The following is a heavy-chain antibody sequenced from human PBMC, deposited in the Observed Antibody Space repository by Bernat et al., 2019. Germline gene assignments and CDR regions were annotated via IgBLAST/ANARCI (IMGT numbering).Heavy chain of an antibody. V-gene: IGHV5-51*03. D-gene: IGHD6-25*01. Sequence: EVQLVQSGAEVKKPGESLKISCRGSGFNFASYWIGWARQVPGEGLEWVGIIQPSDSNTSYRPPFQGRVTISAARSIRTAFLQWSSLEASDTAMYYCATTPYSSDLYPAYWGRGTLVTVSS. CDR3: ATTPYSSDLYPAY. CDR2: IQPSDSNT. J-gene: IGHJ4*02. CDR1: GFNFASYW.